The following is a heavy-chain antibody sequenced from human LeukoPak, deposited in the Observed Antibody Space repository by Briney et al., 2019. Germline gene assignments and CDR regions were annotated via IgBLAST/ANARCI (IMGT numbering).Heavy chain of an antibody. Sequence: TGGSLRLSCAASGFTFSIYWMSWVRQAPGEGLEWVANKKQDESEKYYGDSVKGRFTISRDNAKNSLYLQMNSLRAEDTAVYYCASDSSLRFLARYYFDYWGQGTLVTVSS. V-gene: IGHV3-7*01. D-gene: IGHD3-3*01. J-gene: IGHJ4*02. CDR1: GFTFSIYW. CDR3: ASDSSLRFLARYYFDY. CDR2: KKQDESEK.